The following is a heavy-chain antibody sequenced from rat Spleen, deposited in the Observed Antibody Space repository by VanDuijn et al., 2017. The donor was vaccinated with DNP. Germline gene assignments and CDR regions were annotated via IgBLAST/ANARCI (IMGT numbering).Heavy chain of an antibody. CDR3: SREGQPYYAMDA. CDR2: ISSGGDT. CDR1: GYSLTSYG. J-gene: IGHJ4*01. D-gene: IGHD1-5*01. Sequence: VQLKESGPGLAQPSQTLSLTCTVSGYSLTSYGVSWARQPPGKGLEWIATISSGGDTDYNSALKSRLSISRDTSKNQVFLKMNSLQIEDTAIYFCSREGQPYYAMDAWGQGTSDTVSS. V-gene: IGHV2S12*01.